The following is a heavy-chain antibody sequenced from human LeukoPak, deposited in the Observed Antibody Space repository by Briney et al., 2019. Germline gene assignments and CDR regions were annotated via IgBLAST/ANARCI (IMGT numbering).Heavy chain of an antibody. CDR3: AKAQSAYYDNSASDY. CDR2: IRYDGSNK. CDR1: GFTFSSYG. D-gene: IGHD3-22*01. J-gene: IGHJ4*02. Sequence: GGSLRLSCAASGFTFSSYGIHWGRQAPGKWLEWVAFIRYDGSNKYYADSVKGRFTISRYNSKNTLYLQMSSLRAEDTAVYYCAKAQSAYYDNSASDYWGQGTLVTVSS. V-gene: IGHV3-30*02.